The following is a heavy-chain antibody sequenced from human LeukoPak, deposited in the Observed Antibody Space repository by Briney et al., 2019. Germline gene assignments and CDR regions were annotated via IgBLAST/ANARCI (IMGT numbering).Heavy chain of an antibody. CDR1: GGSISSSSYY. D-gene: IGHD3-3*01. CDR3: ARADFWSGYSYLDY. J-gene: IGHJ4*02. CDR2: IYYSGST. Sequence: SETLSLTCTVSGGSISSSSYYWSWIRQPPGKGLEWIRSIYYSGSTYYNPSLKSRVTISVDTSKNQFSLKLSSVTAADTAVYYCARADFWSGYSYLDYWGQGTLVTVSS. V-gene: IGHV4-39*01.